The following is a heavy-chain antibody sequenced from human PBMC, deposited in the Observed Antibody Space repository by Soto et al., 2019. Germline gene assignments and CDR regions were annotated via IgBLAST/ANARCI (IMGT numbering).Heavy chain of an antibody. D-gene: IGHD3-10*01. J-gene: IGHJ5*02. Sequence: SETLSLTCTVSGGSISSSSYYWGWIRQPPGKGLEWIGSIYYSGSTYYNPSLKSRVPISVDTSKNQFSLKLSSVTAADTAVYYCARGDSITMVRGVIITPLNWFDPWGQGTLVTVSS. CDR2: IYYSGST. CDR3: ARGDSITMVRGVIITPLNWFDP. V-gene: IGHV4-39*01. CDR1: GGSISSSSYY.